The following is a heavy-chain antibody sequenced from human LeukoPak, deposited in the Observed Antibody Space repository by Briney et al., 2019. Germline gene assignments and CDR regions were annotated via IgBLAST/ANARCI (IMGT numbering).Heavy chain of an antibody. CDR2: IYYSGST. CDR3: ARDLAVAGTTIDYYYMDV. CDR1: GGSISSSSYY. Sequence: SETLSLTCTVSGGSISSSSYYWGWIRQPPGKGLEWIGSIYYSGSTYYNPSLKSRVTISVDTSKNQFSLKLSSVTAADTAVYYCARDLAVAGTTIDYYYMDVWGKGTTVTVSS. D-gene: IGHD6-19*01. J-gene: IGHJ6*03. V-gene: IGHV4-39*07.